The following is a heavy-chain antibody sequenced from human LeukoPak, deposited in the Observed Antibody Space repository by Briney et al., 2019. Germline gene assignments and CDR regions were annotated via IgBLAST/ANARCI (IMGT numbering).Heavy chain of an antibody. D-gene: IGHD6-13*01. CDR3: AKEVGVAAWEDY. V-gene: IGHV3-23*01. Sequence: QSGGSLRLSCAVSGFTFNSYAMSWVRQAPGKGLEWVSTISGSGGSTYYADSVKGRLTISRDNSKNTLYLQMNSLRAEDTAVHYCAKEVGVAAWEDYWGQGTLVTVSS. CDR2: ISGSGGST. CDR1: GFTFNSYA. J-gene: IGHJ4*02.